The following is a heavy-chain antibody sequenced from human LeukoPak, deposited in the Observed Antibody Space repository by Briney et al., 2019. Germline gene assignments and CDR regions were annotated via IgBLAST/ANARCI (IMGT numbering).Heavy chain of an antibody. J-gene: IGHJ4*02. Sequence: GASVTVSCKTSGYTFTNHPMHWMRQAPGQRLGWMGWINTDNGNTKYSQKFQGRVAFTRDTSASTAYMELNSLTSEDTSVYYCAPLIGAYFDYWGQGTLVTVSS. D-gene: IGHD3-22*01. CDR1: GYTFTNHP. CDR2: INTDNGNT. CDR3: APLIGAYFDY. V-gene: IGHV1-3*04.